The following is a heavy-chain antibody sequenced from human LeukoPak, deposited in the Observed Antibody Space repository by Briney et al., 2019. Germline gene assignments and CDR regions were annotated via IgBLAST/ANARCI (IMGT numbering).Heavy chain of an antibody. D-gene: IGHD3-10*02. CDR1: GFTFSIYE. CDR2: ISSSGSTI. CDR3: AELGITMIGGV. J-gene: IGHJ6*04. V-gene: IGHV3-48*03. Sequence: GRSLRLSCAASGFTFSIYEMNSVRQAPGEGLEWVSYISSSGSTIYYADSVKGRFTISRDNAKNSLYLQMNSLRAEDTAVYYCAELGITMIGGVWGKGTTVTISS.